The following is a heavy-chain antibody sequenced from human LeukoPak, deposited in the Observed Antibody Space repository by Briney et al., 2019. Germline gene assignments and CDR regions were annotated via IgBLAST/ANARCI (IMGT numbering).Heavy chain of an antibody. CDR1: RFTFSSYS. CDR3: AQFGALVGY. CDR2: INSSGGRT. V-gene: IGHV3-23*01. Sequence: GGSLRLSCAAARFTFSSYSMSWVRQAPGKWLEWVSSINSSGGRTYYADSVKCGSTISRANSKNTLYLQMNRLRAEDTAVYYCAQFGALVGYWGQGTLVTVSS. J-gene: IGHJ4*02. D-gene: IGHD3-10*01.